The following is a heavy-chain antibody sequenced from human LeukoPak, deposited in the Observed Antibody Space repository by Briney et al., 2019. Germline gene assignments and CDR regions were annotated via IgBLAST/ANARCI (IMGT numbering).Heavy chain of an antibody. CDR2: IYYSAST. CDR1: GGSISSYY. V-gene: IGHV4-59*01. CDR3: ARTYGSSGLGYFDL. Sequence: SETLSLTCTVSGGSISSYYWSWIRQPPGKGLEWIGYIYYSASTNYSPSLKSRLTISVDTSKNQFSLKLSSVTAADTDVYYCARTYGSSGLGYFDLWGRGTLVTVSS. D-gene: IGHD6-13*01. J-gene: IGHJ2*01.